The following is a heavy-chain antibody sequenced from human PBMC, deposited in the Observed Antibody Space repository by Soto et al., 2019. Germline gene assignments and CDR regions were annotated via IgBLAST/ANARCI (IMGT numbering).Heavy chain of an antibody. CDR3: AREYGDYVYYYYGMDV. V-gene: IGHV1-8*01. CDR2: MNPNSGNT. Sequence: QVQLVQSGAEVKKPGASVKVSCKASGYTFTSYDINWVRQATGQGLEWMGWMNPNSGNTGYAQKFQGRVTMTRNTSISTAYMELSSLRSEDTAVYYCAREYGDYVYYYYGMDVWGRGTTVTVSS. D-gene: IGHD4-17*01. J-gene: IGHJ6*02. CDR1: GYTFTSYD.